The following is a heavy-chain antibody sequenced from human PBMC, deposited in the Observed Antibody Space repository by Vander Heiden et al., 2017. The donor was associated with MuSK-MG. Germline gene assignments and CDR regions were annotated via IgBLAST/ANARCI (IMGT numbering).Heavy chain of an antibody. Sequence: QVQLVQSGAEVKKPGASVKVSCKASGYTFTSYGISWVRQAPGQGLEWMGWISAYNGNTNYAQKLQGRVTMTTDTSTSTAYMEMRSLRSEDTAVYYCARVSNDDCWSENYYFDYWGQGTMVTVSS. J-gene: IGHJ4*02. D-gene: IGHD3-3*01. CDR2: ISAYNGNT. V-gene: IGHV1-18*01. CDR1: GYTFTSYG. CDR3: ARVSNDDCWSENYYFDY.